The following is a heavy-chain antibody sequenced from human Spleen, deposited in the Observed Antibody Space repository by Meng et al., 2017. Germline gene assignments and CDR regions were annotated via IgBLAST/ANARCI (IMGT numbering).Heavy chain of an antibody. Sequence: QKFQGRVTMTRNTSISTAYMELSSLRSEDTAVYYCARNYYDSSGYYGPFDHWGQGTVVTVSS. V-gene: IGHV1-8*01. D-gene: IGHD3-22*01. CDR3: ARNYYDSSGYYGPFDH. J-gene: IGHJ4*02.